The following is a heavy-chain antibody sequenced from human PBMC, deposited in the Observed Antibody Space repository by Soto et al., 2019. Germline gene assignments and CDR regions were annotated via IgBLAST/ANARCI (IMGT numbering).Heavy chain of an antibody. CDR3: ARGQDEAKVGY. CDR2: IHTSGFI. D-gene: IGHD2-15*01. CDR1: GASFSNYY. V-gene: IGHV4-34*01. J-gene: IGHJ4*02. Sequence: QVQLQQWGARLLKPSETLSLTCAVYGASFSNYYWSWIRQSPGRGLDWIGEIHTSGFISYNPSLKSRVTISLNTSKSQLSLSLSSVTAADTAVYFCARGQDEAKVGYWGQGTLVTVSS.